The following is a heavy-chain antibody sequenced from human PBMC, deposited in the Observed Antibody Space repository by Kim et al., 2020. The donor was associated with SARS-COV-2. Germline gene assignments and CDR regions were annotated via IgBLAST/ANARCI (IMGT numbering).Heavy chain of an antibody. V-gene: IGHV5-51*01. CDR1: GYTFNTYW. CDR3: ARHVDYAGFDY. Sequence: GESLKISCTGSGYTFNTYWIGWVRQMPGKGLEWMGVIYPRDSDTRYSPSFQGQVTISVDKSISTAYLQLTSLKASDTAIYFCARHVDYAGFDYWGQGTLV. CDR2: IYPRDSDT. D-gene: IGHD4-17*01. J-gene: IGHJ4*02.